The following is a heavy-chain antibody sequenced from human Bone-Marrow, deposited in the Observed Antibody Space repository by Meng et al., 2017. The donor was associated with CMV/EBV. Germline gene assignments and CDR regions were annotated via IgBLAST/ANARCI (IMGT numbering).Heavy chain of an antibody. CDR2: ISYDGSNK. V-gene: IGHV3-30*04. CDR1: GFTFSSYA. Sequence: GGSLRLSCAASGFTFSSYAMHWVRQAPGKGLEWVAVISYDGSNKYYADSVKGRVTISRDNSKNTLYLQMNSLRAEDTAVYYCARDGDPTAYFDYWGQGTLVTVSS. CDR3: ARDGDPTAYFDY. D-gene: IGHD5-18*01. J-gene: IGHJ4*02.